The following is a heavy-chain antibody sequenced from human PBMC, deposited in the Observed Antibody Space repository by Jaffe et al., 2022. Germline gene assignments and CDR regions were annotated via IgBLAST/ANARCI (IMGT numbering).Heavy chain of an antibody. Sequence: QVQLVQSGAEVKKPGSSVKVSCKASGGTFSSYTISWVRQAPGQGLEWMGRIIPILGIANYAQKFQGRVTITADKSTSTAYMELSSLRSEDTAVYYCARDRELRYFDPEKAFDIWGQGTMVTVSS. V-gene: IGHV1-69*08. CDR3: ARDRELRYFDPEKAFDI. J-gene: IGHJ3*02. CDR2: IIPILGIA. D-gene: IGHD3-9*01. CDR1: GGTFSSYT.